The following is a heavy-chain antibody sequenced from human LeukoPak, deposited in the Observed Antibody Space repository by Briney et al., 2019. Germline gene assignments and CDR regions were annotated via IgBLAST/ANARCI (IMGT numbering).Heavy chain of an antibody. V-gene: IGHV4-34*01. CDR1: GGSFSGYY. Sequence: SETLSLTCAVYGGSFSGYYWSWIRQPPGKGLEWIGEINHSGSTNYNPSLKSRVTISVDTSKNQFSLKLSSVTAADTAVYYCARGPITMVRGALRYYYGMDVWGKETTVTVSS. J-gene: IGHJ6*04. CDR2: INHSGST. D-gene: IGHD3-10*01. CDR3: ARGPITMVRGALRYYYGMDV.